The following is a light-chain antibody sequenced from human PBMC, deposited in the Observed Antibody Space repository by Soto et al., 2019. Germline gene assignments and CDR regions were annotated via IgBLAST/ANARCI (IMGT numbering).Light chain of an antibody. V-gene: IGKV1-39*01. CDR3: QQSYSTLYT. Sequence: DIQMTQSPSSLSASVGDRVTITCRESQSISSYLNWYQQKPGKAPKLLIYAASNLQSGVPSRFSGGGSGTDFTLTISSLQPEDFATYYCQQSYSTLYTFGQGTKLEIK. J-gene: IGKJ2*01. CDR2: AAS. CDR1: QSISSY.